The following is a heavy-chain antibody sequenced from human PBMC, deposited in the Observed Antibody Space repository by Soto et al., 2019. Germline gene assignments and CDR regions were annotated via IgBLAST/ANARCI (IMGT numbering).Heavy chain of an antibody. V-gene: IGHV5-51*01. CDR3: AIASGYCISTSCYGNYFDY. J-gene: IGHJ4*02. CDR1: GYSFTSYW. CDR2: IYPGDSDT. D-gene: IGHD2-2*01. Sequence: PGESLKISCKGSGYSFTSYWIGWVRQMPGKGLEWMGIIYPGDSDTRYSPSFQGQVTISADKSISTAYLQWSSLKASDTAMYYCAIASGYCISTSCYGNYFDYWGQGTQVTVSS.